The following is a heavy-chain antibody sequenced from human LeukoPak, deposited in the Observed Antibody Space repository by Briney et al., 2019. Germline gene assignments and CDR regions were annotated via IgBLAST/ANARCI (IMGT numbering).Heavy chain of an antibody. J-gene: IGHJ6*03. Sequence: GGSLRLSCAASGFTFSSYTMNWVRQPPGKGLEWVSNIGTSSTTIYYADSVKGRFTISRDNAKNSLYLQMNSLRADDTAVYYCARFAAGGSYYYYMGVWGKGTTVTVSS. CDR1: GFTFSSYT. V-gene: IGHV3-48*01. CDR3: ARFAAGGSYYYYMGV. CDR2: IGTSSTTI. D-gene: IGHD6-25*01.